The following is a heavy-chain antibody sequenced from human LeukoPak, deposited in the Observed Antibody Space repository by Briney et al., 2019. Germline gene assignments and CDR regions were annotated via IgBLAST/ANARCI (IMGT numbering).Heavy chain of an antibody. D-gene: IGHD2-21*02. Sequence: GGSPRLSCAASGFTFSSYSMNWVRQAPGKGLEWVSSISSSSSYIYYADSVKGRFTISRDNAKNSLYLQMNSLRAEDTAVYYCASDVVVTADDAFDIWGQGTMVTVSS. CDR3: ASDVVVTADDAFDI. V-gene: IGHV3-21*01. CDR1: GFTFSSYS. CDR2: ISSSSSYI. J-gene: IGHJ3*02.